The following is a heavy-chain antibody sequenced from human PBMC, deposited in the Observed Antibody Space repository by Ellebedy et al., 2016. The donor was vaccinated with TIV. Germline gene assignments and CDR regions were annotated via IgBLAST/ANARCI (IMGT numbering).Heavy chain of an antibody. J-gene: IGHJ4*02. CDR1: GFTFSSYE. D-gene: IGHD3-16*01. V-gene: IGHV3-48*03. Sequence: GGSLRLSCAASGFTFSSYEMNWVRQAPGKGLEWVSYISSSGSTIYYADSVKGRFTISRDNAKNSLYLQMNSLRAEDTAVYYCARWYDYVWGSPFDYWGQGTLVTVSS. CDR3: ARWYDYVWGSPFDY. CDR2: ISSSGSTI.